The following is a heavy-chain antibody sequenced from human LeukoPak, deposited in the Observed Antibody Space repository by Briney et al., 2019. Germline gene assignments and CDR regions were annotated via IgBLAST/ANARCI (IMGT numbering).Heavy chain of an antibody. V-gene: IGHV3-23*01. CDR1: GFTFSSYA. Sequence: GGSLRLSCAASGFTFSSYAMSWVRQAPGKGLEWVSGISGSGGATYYADSVKGRFTISRGNSKNTLYLQMNSLRVEDTAVYYCAKDLAPTIYWGQGTLVTVSS. J-gene: IGHJ4*02. D-gene: IGHD2-2*01. CDR3: AKDLAPTIY. CDR2: ISGSGGAT.